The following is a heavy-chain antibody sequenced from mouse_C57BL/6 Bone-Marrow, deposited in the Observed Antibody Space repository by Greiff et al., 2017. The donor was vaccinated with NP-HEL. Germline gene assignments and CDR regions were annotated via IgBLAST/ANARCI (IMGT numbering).Heavy chain of an antibody. V-gene: IGHV1-69*01. Sequence: QVQLQQPGAELVMPGASVKLSCKASGYTFTSYWMHWVKQRPGQGLEWIGEIDPSDSYTNCNQKFKGKSTLTVDKSSSTAYMQLSSLTSEDSAVYYCARGDWYFDVWGTGTTVTVSS. CDR2: IDPSDSYT. CDR3: ARGDWYFDV. J-gene: IGHJ1*03. CDR1: GYTFTSYW.